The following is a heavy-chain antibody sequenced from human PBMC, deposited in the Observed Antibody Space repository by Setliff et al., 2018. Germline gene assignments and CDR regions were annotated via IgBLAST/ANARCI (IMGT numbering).Heavy chain of an antibody. D-gene: IGHD3-9*01. J-gene: IGHJ6*04. CDR3: ATGLGQYFDV. Sequence: GGSLRLSCAASDFIFNNAWTNWVRQAPGKGLEWVGRIRTKTDGGTADYAAPVKGRFIISRDDSKNLVFLQMNSLKTEDTAVYYCATGLGQYFDVWGKGTTVTVSS. CDR1: DFIFNNAW. CDR2: IRTKTDGGTA. V-gene: IGHV3-15*07.